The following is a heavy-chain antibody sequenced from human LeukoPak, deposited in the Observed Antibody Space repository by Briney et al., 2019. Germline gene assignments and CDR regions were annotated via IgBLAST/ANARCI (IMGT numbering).Heavy chain of an antibody. J-gene: IGHJ5*02. CDR3: ARDQIDQLLSNWFDP. Sequence: GRSLRLSCAASGFAFSSYAMHWVRQAPGKGLEWVAVISYDGSNKYYADSVKGRFTISRDNSKNTLYLQMNSLRAEDTAVYYCARDQIDQLLSNWFDPWGQGTLVTVSS. CDR2: ISYDGSNK. V-gene: IGHV3-30*04. CDR1: GFAFSSYA. D-gene: IGHD2-2*01.